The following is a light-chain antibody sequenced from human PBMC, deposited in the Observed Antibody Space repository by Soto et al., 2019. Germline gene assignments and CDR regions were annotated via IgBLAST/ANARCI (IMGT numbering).Light chain of an antibody. V-gene: IGKV1-9*01. Sequence: DIHLTQSPSSLSASVGDRVSITFRASQAITNNLAWYQQKPGNPPRLLIYEESTLHSGVPSRFSGRKVGTQFILTIDSLQPEDFATYYCQQVKSYPRTFGGGTKVDI. CDR2: EES. CDR3: QQVKSYPRT. J-gene: IGKJ4*01. CDR1: QAITNN.